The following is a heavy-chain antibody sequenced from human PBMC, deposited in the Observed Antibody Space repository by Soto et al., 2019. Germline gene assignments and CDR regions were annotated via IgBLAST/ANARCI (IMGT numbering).Heavy chain of an antibody. Sequence: SGPTLVNPTQTLTLTCTFSGFSLSTSGVGVGWIRQPPGKALEWLAVIYWDDEKRYSPSLTSRLTITKDTSKNQVVLVMTNMDPVDTATYYCTYRRYQLLFWGQGSLVTVSS. J-gene: IGHJ4*02. D-gene: IGHD2-2*01. CDR1: GFSLSTSGVG. V-gene: IGHV2-5*02. CDR3: TYRRYQLLF. CDR2: IYWDDEK.